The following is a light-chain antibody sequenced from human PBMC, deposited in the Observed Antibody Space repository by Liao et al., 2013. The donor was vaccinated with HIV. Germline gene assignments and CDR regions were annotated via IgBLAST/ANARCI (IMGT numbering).Light chain of an antibody. V-gene: IGLV3-21*04. Sequence: SYELTQSPSASVAPGRTATIFCGGDSIGSKSVHWYQQRPGQAPVLVIYYDSDRPSEIPERFSGSNSGNTATLTISRVEAGDEADYYCQVWDSSSDLWVFGGGTKLTVL. J-gene: IGLJ3*02. CDR2: YDS. CDR1: SIGSKS. CDR3: QVWDSSSDLWV.